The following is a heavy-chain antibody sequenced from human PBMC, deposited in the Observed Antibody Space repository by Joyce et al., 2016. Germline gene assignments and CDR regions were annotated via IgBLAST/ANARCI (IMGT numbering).Heavy chain of an antibody. CDR1: GYSFTNFW. D-gene: IGHD3-3*01. CDR2: IDPIYSYT. CDR3: AKHIGDFWGGDLNWFDP. Sequence: EVQLVQSGAEVKKPGESLRISCKGSGYSFTNFWISWVHQMPGKGLEWMVVIDPIYSYTNYSPSFQGHVTISADESISTAYLQWSSLKASDTAIYYCAKHIGDFWGGDLNWFDPWGQGTLVAVSS. V-gene: IGHV5-10-1*03. J-gene: IGHJ5*02.